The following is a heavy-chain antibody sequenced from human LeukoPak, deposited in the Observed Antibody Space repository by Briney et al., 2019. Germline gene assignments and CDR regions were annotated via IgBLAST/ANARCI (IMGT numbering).Heavy chain of an antibody. J-gene: IGHJ4*02. D-gene: IGHD6-19*01. CDR1: GGSISSHY. Sequence: SGTLSLTCTVSGGSISSHYWSWIRQPPGKGLEWIGYIYYSGSTNYNPSLKSRVTISVDTSKNQFSLKLSSVTAADTAVYYCARLRFSGPIIDYWGQGTLVTVSS. V-gene: IGHV4-59*11. CDR2: IYYSGST. CDR3: ARLRFSGPIIDY.